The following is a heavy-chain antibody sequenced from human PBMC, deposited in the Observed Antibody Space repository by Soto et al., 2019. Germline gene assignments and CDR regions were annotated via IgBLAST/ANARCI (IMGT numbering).Heavy chain of an antibody. CDR3: AKSLYYYDSSGYYYYDAFDI. V-gene: IGHV3-23*01. Sequence: GGSLRLSCAASGFTFSSYAMSWVRQAPGKGLEWVSAISGSGGSTYYADSVKGRFTISRDNSKNTLYLQMNSLRAEDTAVYYCAKSLYYYDSSGYYYYDAFDIWGQGTMVTVSS. D-gene: IGHD3-22*01. CDR1: GFTFSSYA. J-gene: IGHJ3*02. CDR2: ISGSGGST.